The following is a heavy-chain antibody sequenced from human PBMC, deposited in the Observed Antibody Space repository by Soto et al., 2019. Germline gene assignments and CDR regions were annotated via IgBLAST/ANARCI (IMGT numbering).Heavy chain of an antibody. V-gene: IGHV1-2*04. Sequence: ASVKVSCKASGYTFTGYYMHWVRQAPGQGLEWMGWINPNSGGTNYAQKFQGWVTMTRDTSISTAYMELSRLRSDDTAVYFCAGGLEFGVPAETDYLGQGTLVAVSS. J-gene: IGHJ4*02. CDR3: AGGLEFGVPAETDY. CDR1: GYTFTGYY. D-gene: IGHD2-2*01. CDR2: INPNSGGT.